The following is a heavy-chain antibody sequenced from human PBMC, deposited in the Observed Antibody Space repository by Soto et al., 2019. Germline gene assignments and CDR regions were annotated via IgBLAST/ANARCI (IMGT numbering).Heavy chain of an antibody. Sequence: GASVKVSFKASGFTFTSSAVQWLRQARGQRLEWIGWIVVGSGNTSYAQKFQERVTITRDMSTSTAYMELSSLRSEDTAVYYCAADAPAGSSGYYLQFDYWGQGTLVTVSS. CDR3: AADAPAGSSGYYLQFDY. D-gene: IGHD3-22*01. CDR2: IVVGSGNT. CDR1: GFTFTSSA. V-gene: IGHV1-58*01. J-gene: IGHJ4*02.